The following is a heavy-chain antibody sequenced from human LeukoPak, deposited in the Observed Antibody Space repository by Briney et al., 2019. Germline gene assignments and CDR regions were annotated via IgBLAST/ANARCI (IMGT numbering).Heavy chain of an antibody. Sequence: SETLSLTCTVSGGSISSYCWSWIRQPPGKGLEWIGYIYYSGSTNYNPSLTSRVTISVDTSKNQFSLKLSSVTSADTAVYYCARPAPGALGYFQHWGQGTLVTVSS. CDR3: ARPAPGALGYFQH. CDR1: GGSISSYC. V-gene: IGHV4-59*08. J-gene: IGHJ1*01. CDR2: IYYSGST. D-gene: IGHD1-26*01.